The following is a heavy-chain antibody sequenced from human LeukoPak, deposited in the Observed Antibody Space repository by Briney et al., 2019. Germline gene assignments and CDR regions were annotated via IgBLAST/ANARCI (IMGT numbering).Heavy chain of an antibody. V-gene: IGHV4-59*01. D-gene: IGHD1-1*01. CDR2: IYYTGST. J-gene: IGHJ5*02. CDR1: GGSISNDY. Sequence: SETLSLTCTVSGGSISNDYWSWIRQPPGKGLECIGYIYYTGSTTYNPSFKSRVTISVDTSKNQLSLKLSSVTAADSAVYYCARAQTGFDLWGQGALVTVSS. CDR3: ARAQTGFDL.